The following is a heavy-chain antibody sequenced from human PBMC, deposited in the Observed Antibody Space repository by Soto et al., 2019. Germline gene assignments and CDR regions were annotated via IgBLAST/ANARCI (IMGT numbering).Heavy chain of an antibody. D-gene: IGHD3-16*02. J-gene: IGHJ4*02. Sequence: EVQLLESGGGLVQPGGSPRLSCAASGFTFSSYAMSWVRQAPGKGLEWVSAISGSGGSTYYADSVKGRFTISRDNSKNTLYLQMNSLRAEDTAVYYCAVTRSGVIAPDFDYWGQGTLVTVSS. CDR3: AVTRSGVIAPDFDY. CDR1: GFTFSSYA. CDR2: ISGSGGST. V-gene: IGHV3-23*01.